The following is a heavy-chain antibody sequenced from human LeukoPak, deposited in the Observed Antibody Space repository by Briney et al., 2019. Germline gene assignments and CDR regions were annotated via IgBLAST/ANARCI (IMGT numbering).Heavy chain of an antibody. Sequence: PGGSLRLPCAASGFSFGTSWMTWIRRPPGKGLEWVANIRPDGSDPYYVDPVRGRFTISKDNAKNSLYLQMNSLRVDDTAVYYCARDPDYGAVDIWGQGTMVTVSS. V-gene: IGHV3-7*01. CDR2: IRPDGSDP. CDR3: ARDPDYGAVDI. CDR1: GFSFGTSW. J-gene: IGHJ3*02. D-gene: IGHD4-17*01.